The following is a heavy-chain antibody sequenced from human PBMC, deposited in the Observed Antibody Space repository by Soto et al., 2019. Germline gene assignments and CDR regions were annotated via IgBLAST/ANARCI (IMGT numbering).Heavy chain of an antibody. J-gene: IGHJ6*02. D-gene: IGHD6-13*01. CDR1: GGTFSSYA. CDR2: LIPIFGTE. V-gene: IGHV1-69*01. CDR3: ASPGSSWSNQNDYYYCMDV. Sequence: QVQLVQSGAEVKKPGSSVKVSCKASGGTFSSYAISWVRQAPGQGLEWMGGLIPIFGTENYAQKFQGRVTITADEATSTAYMELSSLRSEYTAVYYCASPGSSWSNQNDYYYCMDVWGQGNTVTVSS.